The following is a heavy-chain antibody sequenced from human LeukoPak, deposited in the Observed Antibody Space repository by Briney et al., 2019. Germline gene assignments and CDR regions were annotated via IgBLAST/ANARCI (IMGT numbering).Heavy chain of an antibody. CDR2: TSAYSGNT. CDR3: ARPAYSSGWYFRVPPDAFDI. Sequence: GASVKVSCKASGYIFTSYGISWVRQAPGQGLEWMGWTSAYSGNTNYAQKFQGRVTMTTDTSTSTAYMELRSLRSDDTAVYYCARPAYSSGWYFRVPPDAFDIWGQGTMVTVSS. D-gene: IGHD6-19*01. J-gene: IGHJ3*02. V-gene: IGHV1-18*01. CDR1: GYIFTSYG.